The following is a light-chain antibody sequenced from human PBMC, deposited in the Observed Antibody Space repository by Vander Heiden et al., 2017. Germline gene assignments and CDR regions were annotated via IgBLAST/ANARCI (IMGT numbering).Light chain of an antibody. CDR3: AAWDDSLNGVV. V-gene: IGLV1-44*01. CDR2: SNN. J-gene: IGLJ2*01. CDR1: SSNIGSNT. Sequence: HSVLTQQPSPSETPGQRVTMSCSGSSSNIGSNTVNWYQQHPGTAPKRLIYSNNQRPSGVPDRFSGSKSGTSASLAISGLQSEDEADYYCAAWDDSLNGVVFGGGTKLTVL.